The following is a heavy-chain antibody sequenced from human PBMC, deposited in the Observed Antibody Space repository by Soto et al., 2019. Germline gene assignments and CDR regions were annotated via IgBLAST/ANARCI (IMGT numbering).Heavy chain of an antibody. J-gene: IGHJ5*01. CDR3: ARLIRNSWLDS. CDR1: GDSVSSNDAT. V-gene: IGHV6-1*01. Sequence: SQTLSLTCAISGDSVSSNDATWDWIRQSPSRGLEWLGRTYRSRWQTDYAISVKSRISINPDTSNNQVSLQLNSVTPDDTAVYYCARLIRNSWLDSWGQGTLVTVSS. CDR2: TYRSRWQT. D-gene: IGHD3-16*01.